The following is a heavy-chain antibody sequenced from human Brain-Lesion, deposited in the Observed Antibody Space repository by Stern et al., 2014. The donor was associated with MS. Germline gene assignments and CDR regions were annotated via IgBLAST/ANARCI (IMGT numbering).Heavy chain of an antibody. J-gene: IGHJ4*02. CDR2: IWPGDSDT. D-gene: IGHD6-6*01. CDR1: GYRFTSNW. Sequence: EVHLVESGAEVKKPGESLKISCKGSGYRFTSNWIGWVRQMPGKGLEWQGIIWPGDSDTRYSPSFQGQVTISADKSISTAYLQWSSLQASDTAMYYCARRGDSSSSGFDYWGQGTLVIVSS. V-gene: IGHV5-51*01. CDR3: ARRGDSSSSGFDY.